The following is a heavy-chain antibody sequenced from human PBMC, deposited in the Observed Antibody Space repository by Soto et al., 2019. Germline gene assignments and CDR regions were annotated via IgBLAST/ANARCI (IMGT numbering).Heavy chain of an antibody. CDR3: AKGTCSGGTCYKLDY. Sequence: LRLSCAASGFTFSSYAMSWVRQAPGKGLEWVSAISNSGGSTYYADSVKGRFTISRDNSKNTLYLQMNSLRADDTAVYYCAKGTCSGGTCYKLDYWGQGTLVTV. CDR2: ISNSGGST. J-gene: IGHJ4*02. CDR1: GFTFSSYA. D-gene: IGHD2-15*01. V-gene: IGHV3-23*01.